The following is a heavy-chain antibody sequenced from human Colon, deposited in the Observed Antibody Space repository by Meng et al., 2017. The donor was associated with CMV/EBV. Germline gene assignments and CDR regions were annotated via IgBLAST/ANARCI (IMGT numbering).Heavy chain of an antibody. CDR3: AKHDYDFWTGYKLCFGY. CDR2: IGGRDDTT. V-gene: IGHV3-23*01. J-gene: IGHJ4*02. D-gene: IGHD3-3*01. CDR1: GFTFSSYA. Sequence: GGSLRLSCAASGFTFSSYAMGWVRQAPGKGLQWVSDIGGRDDTTFYADSVKGRFSISRDNSKNTLYLQMNRLRVEDTAIYYCAKHDYDFWTGYKLCFGYWGQRAVVTVSS.